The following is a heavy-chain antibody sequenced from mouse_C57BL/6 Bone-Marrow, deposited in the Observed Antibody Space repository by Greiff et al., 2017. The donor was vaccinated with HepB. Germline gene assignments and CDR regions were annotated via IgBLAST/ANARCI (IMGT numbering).Heavy chain of an antibody. Sequence: QVQLKESGAELARPGASVKMSCKASGYTFTSYTMHWVKQRPGQGLEWIGYINPSSGYTKYNQKFKDKATLTADKSSSTAYMQLSSLTSEDSAVYYCARKELDGSSYPDYWGQGTTLTVSS. CDR1: GYTFTSYT. CDR2: INPSSGYT. CDR3: ARKELDGSSYPDY. D-gene: IGHD1-1*01. J-gene: IGHJ2*01. V-gene: IGHV1-4*01.